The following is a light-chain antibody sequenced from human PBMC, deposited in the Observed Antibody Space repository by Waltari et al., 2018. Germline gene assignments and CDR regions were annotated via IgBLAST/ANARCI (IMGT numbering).Light chain of an antibody. CDR2: DVT. V-gene: IGLV2-14*03. CDR3: SSYTPTSILV. J-gene: IGLJ2*01. CDR1: SSDVGSYNY. Sequence: QSALTQPASVSGSPGQSLTLSCSGTSSDVGSYNYVSWYQQHPRTPPKRLIYDVTKRPSGVSGRFSGSKAGNTASLTISGLQPEDEADYFCSSYTPTSILVFGGGTKLTV.